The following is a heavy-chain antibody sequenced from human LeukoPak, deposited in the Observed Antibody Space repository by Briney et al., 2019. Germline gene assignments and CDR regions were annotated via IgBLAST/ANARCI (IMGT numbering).Heavy chain of an antibody. Sequence: SETLSLTCAVYGGSFSGYYWSWIRQPPGKGLEWIGEINHSGSTNYNPSLKSRVTISVDTSKNQFSLKLSSVTAADTAVYYCAREESYYGSGSYGIWGQGTMVTVSS. CDR3: AREESYYGSGSYGI. CDR1: GGSFSGYY. CDR2: INHSGST. V-gene: IGHV4-34*01. D-gene: IGHD3-10*01. J-gene: IGHJ3*02.